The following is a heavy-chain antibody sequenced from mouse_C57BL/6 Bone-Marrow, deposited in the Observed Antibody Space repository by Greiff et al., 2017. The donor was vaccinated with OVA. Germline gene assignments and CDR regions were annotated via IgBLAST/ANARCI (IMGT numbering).Heavy chain of an antibody. CDR1: GYTFPSYT. J-gene: IGHJ2*01. CDR3: ASTFFDY. V-gene: IGHV1-4*01. Sequence: VQLQQSGAELARPGASVKMSCKASGYTFPSYTMHWVKQRPGQGLEWIGYINPSSGYTKYNQKFKDKATLTADKSSSTAYMQLSSLTSEDSAVYYCASTFFDYWGQGTTLTVSS. CDR2: INPSSGYT.